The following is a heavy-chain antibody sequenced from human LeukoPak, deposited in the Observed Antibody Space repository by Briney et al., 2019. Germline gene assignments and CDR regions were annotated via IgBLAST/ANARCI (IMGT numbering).Heavy chain of an antibody. D-gene: IGHD3-16*01. CDR2: IYSDGGT. V-gene: IGHV3-66*02. Sequence: GGSLRLSCAASGFTVSAKYMSWVRQGPGKGLDWISSIYSDGGTNYADSVKGRFTISRDNSKNTLYLQMNSLRPEDTAVYYCARDGGFGGPGGDDWFDSWGQGALVTVSS. CDR1: GFTVSAKY. CDR3: ARDGGFGGPGGDDWFDS. J-gene: IGHJ5*01.